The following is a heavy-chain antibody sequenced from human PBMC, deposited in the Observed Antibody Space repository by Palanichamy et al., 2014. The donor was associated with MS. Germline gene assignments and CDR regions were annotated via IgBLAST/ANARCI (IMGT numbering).Heavy chain of an antibody. CDR1: GFSLSTSEMC. CDR2: IDWDDDK. Sequence: QVTLRESGPALVKPTQTLTLTCTFSGFSLSTSEMCVSWIRQPPGKALEWLARIDWDDDKYYSTSLKTRLTISKDTSRNQVVLTMTNMDPVDTATYYCARIRRDERGNWNSYFDYWGQGILVTVSS. CDR3: ARIRRDERGNWNSYFDY. V-gene: IGHV2-70*15. J-gene: IGHJ4*02. D-gene: IGHD1-7*01.